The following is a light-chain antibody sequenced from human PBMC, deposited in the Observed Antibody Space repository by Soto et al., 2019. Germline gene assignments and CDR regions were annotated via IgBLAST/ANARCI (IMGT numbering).Light chain of an antibody. V-gene: IGLV2-8*01. CDR1: SSDVGGYPF. Sequence: QSVLTQPPSASGSPGQSVTIFCTVTSSDVGGYPFVSWYQQHPGKAPKLVIFEVNKRPSGVPGRFSGSKSGNTASLTVSGLQTEDEADYYCSSYAGNKNVVFGGGTQLTVL. CDR2: EVN. CDR3: SSYAGNKNVV. J-gene: IGLJ2*01.